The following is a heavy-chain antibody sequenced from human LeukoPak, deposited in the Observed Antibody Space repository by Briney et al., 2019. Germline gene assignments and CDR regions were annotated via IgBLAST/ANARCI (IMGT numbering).Heavy chain of an antibody. CDR3: AGDSRTYYYDSRGLYYYGMDV. D-gene: IGHD3-22*01. CDR2: IYYSGST. V-gene: IGHV4-4*02. Sequence: SETLSLTCVVSGGSINNNKWWSWVRQPPGKGLEWIGYIYYSGSTYYNPSLKSRVTISVDTSKNQFSLKLSSVTAADTAVYYCAGDSRTYYYDSRGLYYYGMDVWGQGTTVTVSS. CDR1: GGSINNNKW. J-gene: IGHJ6*02.